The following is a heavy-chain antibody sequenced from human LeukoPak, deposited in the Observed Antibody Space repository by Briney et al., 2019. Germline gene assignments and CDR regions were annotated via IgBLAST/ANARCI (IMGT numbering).Heavy chain of an antibody. CDR3: ARDATYPPKGFDP. CDR2: VYYSGNT. V-gene: IGHV4-38-2*02. CDR1: GYSIGSGYY. Sequence: SETLSLTCSVSGYSIGSGYYWGWIRQPPGKGLEWIGSVYYSGNTYYNPSLKSRVTISVDTSKNQFSLKLSSVTAADTAVYYCARDATYPPKGFDPWGQGTLVTVSS. J-gene: IGHJ5*02.